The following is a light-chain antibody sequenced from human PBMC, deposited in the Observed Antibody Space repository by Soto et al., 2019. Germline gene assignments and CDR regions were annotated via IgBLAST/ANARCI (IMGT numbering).Light chain of an antibody. V-gene: IGKV1-5*01. CDR1: QSINNW. Sequence: DIQMTQSPSTLSASVGDRVTISCRASQSINNWLAWYQQKPGKAPKLLIYDVSTLESGVPSRFSGSGSGTEFPLTISSLQPDDFANYYCQQYNGYSQYSFGQGTKLEIK. CDR2: DVS. J-gene: IGKJ2*01. CDR3: QQYNGYSQYS.